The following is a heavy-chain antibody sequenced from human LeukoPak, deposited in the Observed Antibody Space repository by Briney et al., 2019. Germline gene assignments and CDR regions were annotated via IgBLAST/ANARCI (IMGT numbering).Heavy chain of an antibody. V-gene: IGHV3-13*01. CDR3: SREDQLVDAFAI. Sequence: GGSLRLSCAASGFTFSSYDMHWVRQATGKGLEWVSAIGTTGDTYYPGSVKGRFTISRENAKNSLYLQMNSLRAGDTAVYYCSREDQLVDAFAIWGQGTMVTVSS. CDR2: IGTTGDT. J-gene: IGHJ3*02. D-gene: IGHD2-2*01. CDR1: GFTFSSYD.